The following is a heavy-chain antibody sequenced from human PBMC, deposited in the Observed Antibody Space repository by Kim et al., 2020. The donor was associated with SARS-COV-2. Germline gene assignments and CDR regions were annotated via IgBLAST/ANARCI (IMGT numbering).Heavy chain of an antibody. CDR3: ARTIAGRPEAFDI. CDR1: GGSISSSNYY. D-gene: IGHD6-6*01. CDR2: IYYSGNT. Sequence: SETLSLTCTVSGGSISSSNYYWGWIRQHPGKGLEWIGYIYYSGNTYYNPSLKSRVTVSVDTSKNQFSLKLSSVTAADTAVYYCARTIAGRPEAFDIWGQG. J-gene: IGHJ3*02. V-gene: IGHV4-39*01.